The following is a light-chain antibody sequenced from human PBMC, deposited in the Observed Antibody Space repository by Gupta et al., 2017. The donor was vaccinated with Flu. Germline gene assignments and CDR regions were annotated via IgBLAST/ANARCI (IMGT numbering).Light chain of an antibody. J-gene: IGKJ2*01. V-gene: IGKV3-11*01. CDR3: QQRSNWPRT. CDR1: QSISNY. CDR2: DTS. Sequence: EIVLTQSPATLSLSPGERATLSCRASQSISNYLAWYQQKPGQAPRLLIYDTSNRAPGVAARFSGSGSGTDFSLTISSLESEDFAVYYCQQRSNWPRTFGQGTRLEIK.